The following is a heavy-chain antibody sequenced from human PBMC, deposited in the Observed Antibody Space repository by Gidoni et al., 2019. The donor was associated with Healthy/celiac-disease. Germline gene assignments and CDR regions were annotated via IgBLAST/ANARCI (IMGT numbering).Heavy chain of an antibody. Sequence: EVQLVESGGGLVQPGGSLRLSCAASGFTVSSTSMSWVRQAPGTGLEWVSVIYSGGRTYYADSVKGRFTISRDNSKNTLYLQMNSLRAEDTAVYYCARVGRGVSNAFDIWGQGTMVTVSS. CDR3: ARVGRGVSNAFDI. J-gene: IGHJ3*02. CDR1: GFTVSSTS. CDR2: IYSGGRT. D-gene: IGHD3-10*01. V-gene: IGHV3-66*01.